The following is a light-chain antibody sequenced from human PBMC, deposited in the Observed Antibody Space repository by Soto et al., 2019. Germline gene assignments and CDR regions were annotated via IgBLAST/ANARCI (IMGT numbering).Light chain of an antibody. Sequence: DMQMTQSPSTLSASAGYRVTITCRASQTISSWLAWYQQKPGKAPKLLIYKASTLKSGVPSRFSGSGSGTEFTLTISSLQPDDFATYYCQHYNSYSEAFGKGTKV. V-gene: IGKV1-5*03. CDR1: QTISSW. J-gene: IGKJ1*01. CDR2: KAS. CDR3: QHYNSYSEA.